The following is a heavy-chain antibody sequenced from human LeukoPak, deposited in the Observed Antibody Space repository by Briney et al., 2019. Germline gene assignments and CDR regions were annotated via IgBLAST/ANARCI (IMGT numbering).Heavy chain of an antibody. J-gene: IGHJ4*02. Sequence: HPGGSLRLSCAASGFTFSSYAMHWVRQAPGKGLEWVAVISYDGSNKYYADSVKGRFTISRDNSKNTLYLQMNSLRAEDTAVYYCAREGGYCSGTSCYPPDYWGQGTLVTVSS. D-gene: IGHD2-2*01. CDR2: ISYDGSNK. CDR3: AREGGYCSGTSCYPPDY. CDR1: GFTFSSYA. V-gene: IGHV3-30-3*01.